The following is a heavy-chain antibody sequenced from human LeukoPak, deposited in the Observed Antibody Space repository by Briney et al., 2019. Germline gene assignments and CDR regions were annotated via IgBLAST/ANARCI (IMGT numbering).Heavy chain of an antibody. V-gene: IGHV3-7*01. Sequence: GGSLRLSCAASGFPFSSYWMSWVRQAPGKGLEWVANIKQDGSEKYYVDSVKGRFTISRDNAKNSLYLQMNSLRDEDTAVYYCARVWQDNSGVDYWGQGTLVTVSS. CDR2: IKQDGSEK. D-gene: IGHD2-21*01. CDR3: ARVWQDNSGVDY. CDR1: GFPFSSYW. J-gene: IGHJ4*02.